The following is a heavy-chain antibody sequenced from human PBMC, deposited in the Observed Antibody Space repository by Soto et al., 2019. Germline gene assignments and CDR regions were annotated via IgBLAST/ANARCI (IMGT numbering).Heavy chain of an antibody. CDR3: SKDISGDLFPYSYYGMDV. J-gene: IGHJ6*02. CDR2: VIASGGTT. D-gene: IGHD3-10*01. Sequence: EVQLLESGGGLVQPGGSLRLSCAASGFNFSSYAMSWVRQAPGMGLEWVSTVIASGGTTYYADSVNGRFTISRDNSKNTMYLQMNSLRAKETAVYLCSKDISGDLFPYSYYGMDVWGQGTTVTVSS. CDR1: GFNFSSYA. V-gene: IGHV3-23*01.